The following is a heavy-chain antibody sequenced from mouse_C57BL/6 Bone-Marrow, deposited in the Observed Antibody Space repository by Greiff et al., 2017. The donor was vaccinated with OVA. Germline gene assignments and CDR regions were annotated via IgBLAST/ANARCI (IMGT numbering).Heavy chain of an antibody. V-gene: IGHV1-63*01. CDR3: ARWRTGYFDV. Sequence: VKLMESGAELVRPGTSVKMSCKASGYTFTNYWIGWAKQRPGHGLEWIGDIYPGGGYTNYNEKFKGKATLTADKSSSTAYMQFSSLTSEDSAIYYCARWRTGYFDVWGTGTTVTVSS. CDR1: GYTFTNYW. J-gene: IGHJ1*03. CDR2: IYPGGGYT.